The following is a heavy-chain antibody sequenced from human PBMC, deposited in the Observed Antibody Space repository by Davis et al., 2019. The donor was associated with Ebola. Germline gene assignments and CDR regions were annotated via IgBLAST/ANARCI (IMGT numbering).Heavy chain of an antibody. Sequence: GESLKISCAASGFTFSSYSMNWVRQAPGKGLEWVSSISSSSSYIYYADSVKGRFTTPRDNAKTSLYLQMNSLKAEDTAVYYCAREQSYYGSGSYRYYFDYWGQGTLVTVSS. J-gene: IGHJ4*02. CDR2: ISSSSSYI. D-gene: IGHD3-10*01. CDR1: GFTFSSYS. CDR3: AREQSYYGSGSYRYYFDY. V-gene: IGHV3-21*01.